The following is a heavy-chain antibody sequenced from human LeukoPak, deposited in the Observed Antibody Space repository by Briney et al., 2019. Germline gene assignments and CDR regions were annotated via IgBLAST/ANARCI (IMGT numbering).Heavy chain of an antibody. Sequence: ASVKVSCKASGYTFTSYDINWVRQATGQGLQWMGWISAYTGNTNYAQKLQDRVTMTTDTSTSTAYMELRSLRSDDTAIYYCARVGGYYFPSDYWGQGTLVTVSS. CDR1: GYTFTSYD. CDR2: ISAYTGNT. J-gene: IGHJ4*02. CDR3: ARVGGYYFPSDY. D-gene: IGHD2-15*01. V-gene: IGHV1-18*01.